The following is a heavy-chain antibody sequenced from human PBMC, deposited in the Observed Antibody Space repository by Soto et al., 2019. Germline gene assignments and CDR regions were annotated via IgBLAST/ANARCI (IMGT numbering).Heavy chain of an antibody. CDR3: GREGQQLTQEKYYQFNGMDV. Sequence: ASVKVSCKASGFTFSDYGLSWVRQAPGQPLEWMGWISGDNINSKYSQKFQGRLTMTTDTSTATASMELRSLTSDDTAVYYCGREGQQLTQEKYYQFNGMDVWGQGTTVTVSS. D-gene: IGHD2-2*01. V-gene: IGHV1-18*01. J-gene: IGHJ6*02. CDR1: GFTFSDYG. CDR2: ISGDNINS.